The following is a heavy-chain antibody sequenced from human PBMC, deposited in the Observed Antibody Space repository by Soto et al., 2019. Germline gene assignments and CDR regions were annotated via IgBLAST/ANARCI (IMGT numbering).Heavy chain of an antibody. CDR1: GFSFSDSN. V-gene: IGHV3-30*18. CDR3: VKGSLPGDYERNFDS. D-gene: IGHD4-17*01. Sequence: QVHLVESGGGVVQPGRSLRLSCAASGFSFSDSNMHWVRKAPGKGLQWVARISKEGTFKYYADSVKGRFTISRDNSENIPYLLIHSRSAEATAVYFCVKGSLPGDYERNFDSWGQGILVTVSS. CDR2: ISKEGTFK. J-gene: IGHJ4*02.